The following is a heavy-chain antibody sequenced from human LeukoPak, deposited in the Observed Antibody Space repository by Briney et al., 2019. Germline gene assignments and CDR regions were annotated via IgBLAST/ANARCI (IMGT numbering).Heavy chain of an antibody. Sequence: SETLSLTCTVSGGSISSSSYYWGWIRQPPGKGLEWIGSIYYSGSTYYNPSLKSRVTISVDTSKNQFSLNLTSVTAADTAVYYCARDGKYSSSEYFDLWGRGTLVTVSS. CDR1: GGSISSSSYY. D-gene: IGHD6-6*01. CDR3: ARDGKYSSSEYFDL. V-gene: IGHV4-39*07. J-gene: IGHJ2*01. CDR2: IYYSGST.